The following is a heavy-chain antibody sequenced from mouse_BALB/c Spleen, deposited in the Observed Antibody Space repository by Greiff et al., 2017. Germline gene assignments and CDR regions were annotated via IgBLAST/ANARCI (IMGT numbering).Heavy chain of an antibody. Sequence: QVQLKESGAELAKPGASVKMSCKASGYTFTSYYMYWVKQRPGQGLEWIGEINPSNGGTNFNEKFKSKATLTVDKSSSTAYMQLSSLTSEDSAVYYCTTLLRLPWFAYWGQGTLVTVSA. D-gene: IGHD1-2*01. CDR1: GYTFTSYY. CDR2: INPSNGGT. J-gene: IGHJ3*01. CDR3: TTLLRLPWFAY. V-gene: IGHV1S81*02.